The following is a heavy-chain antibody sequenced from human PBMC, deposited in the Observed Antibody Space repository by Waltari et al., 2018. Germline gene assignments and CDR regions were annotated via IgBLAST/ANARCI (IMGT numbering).Heavy chain of an antibody. D-gene: IGHD6-19*01. Sequence: QVQLQESGPGLVKPSETLSLTCTVSGGSISSSYWRWLRQPPGKGLEWIGYIYYSGSTNYNPSLKSRVTISVDTSKNQFSLKLSSVTAADTAVYYCASSLTGYSSGWKFDYWGQGTLVTVSS. CDR1: GGSISSSY. CDR3: ASSLTGYSSGWKFDY. V-gene: IGHV4-59*01. J-gene: IGHJ4*02. CDR2: IYYSGST.